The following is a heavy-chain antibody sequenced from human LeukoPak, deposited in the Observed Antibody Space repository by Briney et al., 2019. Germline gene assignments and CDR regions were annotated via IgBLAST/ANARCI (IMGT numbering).Heavy chain of an antibody. CDR2: INRNGDRT. V-gene: IGHV3-20*01. CDR3: ARDGDTSGTYAFDI. CDR1: GFTLDDYG. J-gene: IGHJ3*02. Sequence: GGSLRLSCAGSGFTLDDYGMTWVRQVPGKGLEWVSGINRNGDRTGYADSVKGRFTISRDSAKNSLYLQMNSLSAEDTALYRCARDGDTSGTYAFDIWGQGTMVSVSS. D-gene: IGHD3-22*01.